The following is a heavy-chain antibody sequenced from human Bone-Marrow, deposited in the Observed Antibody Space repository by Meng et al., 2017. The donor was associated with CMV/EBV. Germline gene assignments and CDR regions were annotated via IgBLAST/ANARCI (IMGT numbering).Heavy chain of an antibody. Sequence: GESLKISCTASGFTFGDYAMSWVRQAPGKGLEWVSCITSRSTDIYYSDSVKGRFTISRDDANNSLYLQMNSLRAEDTAVYYCARPYGGNSQGAFDIWGQGPMVTV. CDR2: ITSRSTDI. D-gene: IGHD4-23*01. CDR1: GFTFGDYA. CDR3: ARPYGGNSQGAFDI. J-gene: IGHJ3*02. V-gene: IGHV3-21*01.